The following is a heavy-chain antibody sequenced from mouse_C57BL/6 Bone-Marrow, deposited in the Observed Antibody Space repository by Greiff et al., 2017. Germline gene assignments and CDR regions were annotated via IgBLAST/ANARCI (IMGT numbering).Heavy chain of an antibody. J-gene: IGHJ3*01. CDR3: ARSRGDEFAY. D-gene: IGHD3-3*01. V-gene: IGHV1-64*01. Sequence: VQLQQPGAELVKPGASVKLSCKASGYTFTSYWMHWVKQRPGQGLEWIGLIHPNSGSTKYNEKFKSKATLTVAKSSSPAYMQLSSLTSEDAAVYYCARSRGDEFAYWGQGTLVTVAA. CDR1: GYTFTSYW. CDR2: IHPNSGST.